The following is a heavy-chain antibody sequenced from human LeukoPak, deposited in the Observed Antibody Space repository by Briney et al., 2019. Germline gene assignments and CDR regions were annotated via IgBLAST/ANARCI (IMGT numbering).Heavy chain of an antibody. D-gene: IGHD2-2*01. CDR3: ARGPPVPAARRELSYSMDV. Sequence: SVKVSCKASGGTFSSYAISWVRQTPGQGLEWMGGIIPIFGTANYAQKFQGRVTITADESTSTAYMELSSLRSEDTAVYYCARGPPVPAARRELSYSMDVWGKGTTVTVSS. CDR2: IIPIFGTA. CDR1: GGTFSSYA. J-gene: IGHJ6*04. V-gene: IGHV1-69*13.